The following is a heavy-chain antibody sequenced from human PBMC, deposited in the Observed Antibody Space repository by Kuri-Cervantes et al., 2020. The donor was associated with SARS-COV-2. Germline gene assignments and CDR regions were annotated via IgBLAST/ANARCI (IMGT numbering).Heavy chain of an antibody. D-gene: IGHD3-22*01. CDR3: AKTNYYDSSGYSVKYDY. CDR2: IYTSGST. CDR1: GGSISSGSYY. Sequence: SETLSLTCTVSGGSISSGSYYWSWIRQPAGKGLEWIGHIYTSGSTNYNPSLKSRVTISVDTSKNQFSLKLSSVTAADTAVYYCAKTNYYDSSGYSVKYDYWGQGTLVTVSS. V-gene: IGHV4-61*09. J-gene: IGHJ4*02.